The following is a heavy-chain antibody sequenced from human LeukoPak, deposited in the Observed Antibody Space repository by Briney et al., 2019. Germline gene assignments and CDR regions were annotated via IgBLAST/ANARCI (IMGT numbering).Heavy chain of an antibody. CDR1: GFSFSSYE. V-gene: IGHV3-48*03. Sequence: GGSLRLSCAASGFSFSSYEWNWVRQAPGKGLEWISYIDTSGSTTFYADSVKGRFTTSRDNAKNSLFLQMSSLRAEDTALYYCAILTRTPFDSWGQGTQVTVSS. D-gene: IGHD1-7*01. CDR3: AILTRTPFDS. J-gene: IGHJ4*02. CDR2: IDTSGSTT.